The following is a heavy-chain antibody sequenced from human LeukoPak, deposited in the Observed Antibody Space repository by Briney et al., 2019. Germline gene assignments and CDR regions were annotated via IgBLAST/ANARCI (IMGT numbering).Heavy chain of an antibody. Sequence: GGSLRLSCAASGFTFSSFAMSWVRQAPGKGLEWVSAISGSGGSTYYADSVKGRFTISRDNSKNTLYLQMNSLRAGDTAVYYCAKEYDSSGYFDYWGQGTLVTVSP. CDR3: AKEYDSSGYFDY. J-gene: IGHJ4*02. CDR1: GFTFSSFA. D-gene: IGHD3-22*01. V-gene: IGHV3-23*01. CDR2: ISGSGGST.